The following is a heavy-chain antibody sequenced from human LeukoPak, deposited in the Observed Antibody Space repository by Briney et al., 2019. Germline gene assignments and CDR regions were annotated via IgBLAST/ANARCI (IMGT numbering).Heavy chain of an antibody. D-gene: IGHD3-10*01. CDR3: ARDYYGSGSHFDY. Sequence: PGGSLRLSCTASGFTFNFSNYAMSWVRQAPGKGLEWVSAISGSGGSTYYADSVKGRFTISRDNSKNTLYLQMNSLRAEDTAVYYCARDYYGSGSHFDYWGQGTLVTVSS. V-gene: IGHV3-23*01. CDR1: GFTFNFSNYA. CDR2: ISGSGGST. J-gene: IGHJ4*02.